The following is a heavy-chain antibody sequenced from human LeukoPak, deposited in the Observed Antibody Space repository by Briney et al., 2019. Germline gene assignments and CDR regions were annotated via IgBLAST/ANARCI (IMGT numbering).Heavy chain of an antibody. CDR1: GGSVSSYY. D-gene: IGHD2-21*02. CDR2: IYSSGST. J-gene: IGHJ4*02. CDR3: ARDVYCGGDCSYFDS. Sequence: SETLSLTCTVSGGSVSSYYWSWTRQPPGKGLEWIGHIYSSGSTNYNPSLKSRVTLSLDTSRNQFSLKLTSVTAADTAVYYCARDVYCGGDCSYFDSWGQGTLVTVSS. V-gene: IGHV4-59*02.